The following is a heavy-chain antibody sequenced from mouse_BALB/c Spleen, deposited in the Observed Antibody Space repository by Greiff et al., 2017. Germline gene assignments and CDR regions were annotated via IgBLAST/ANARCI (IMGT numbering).Heavy chain of an antibody. J-gene: IGHJ3*01. D-gene: IGHD1-1*01. CDR3: ARHYYGSEPLAY. V-gene: IGHV5-6-2*01. Sequence: DVKLVESGGGLVKLGGSLKLSCAASGFTFSSYYMSWVRQTPEKRLELVAAINSNGGSTYYPDTVKGRFTISRDNAKNTLYLQMSSLKSEDTALYYCARHYYGSEPLAYWGQGTLVTVSA. CDR2: INSNGGST. CDR1: GFTFSSYY.